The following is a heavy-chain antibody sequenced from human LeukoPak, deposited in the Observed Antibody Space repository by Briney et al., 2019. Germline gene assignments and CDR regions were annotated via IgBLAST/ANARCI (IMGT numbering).Heavy chain of an antibody. V-gene: IGHV3-30-3*01. D-gene: IGHD4-23*01. CDR1: GFTFSSYA. J-gene: IGHJ3*02. Sequence: PGGSLRLSCAASGFTFSSYAMHWVRQAPGKGLEWVAVISYDGSNKYYAGSVKGRFTISRDNSKNTLYLQMNSLRAEDTAVYYCARDRGGGPDAFDIWGQGTMVTVSS. CDR2: ISYDGSNK. CDR3: ARDRGGGPDAFDI.